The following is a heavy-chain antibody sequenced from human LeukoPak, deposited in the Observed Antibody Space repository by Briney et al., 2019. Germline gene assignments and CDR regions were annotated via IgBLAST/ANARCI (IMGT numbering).Heavy chain of an antibody. D-gene: IGHD6-13*01. V-gene: IGHV3-21*04. CDR3: ARDMSSSWYERDLPDY. Sequence: GGSLRLSCAASGFTFSSYSMNWVRQAPGKGLEWVSSISSSSSYIYYADSVKGRFTISRDNAKNSLYLQMNSLSAEDTAVYYCARDMSSSWYERDLPDYWGQGTLVTASS. CDR1: GFTFSSYS. J-gene: IGHJ4*02. CDR2: ISSSSSYI.